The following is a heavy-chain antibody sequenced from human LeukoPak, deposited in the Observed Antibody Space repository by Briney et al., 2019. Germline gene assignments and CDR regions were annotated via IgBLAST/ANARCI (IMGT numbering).Heavy chain of an antibody. CDR2: IYYSGST. CDR3: ARRGVTTQSFDH. D-gene: IGHD4-17*01. Sequence: SQTLSLTCTVSGGSTTSSTNYTTSIRQPPGNGLEWIGSIYYSGSTYYNPSLKSRVTISADTSKNQFSLKLSSVTAADTAVYYCARRGVTTQSFDHWGQGTLVTVSS. J-gene: IGHJ4*02. CDR1: GGSTTSSTNY. V-gene: IGHV4-39*01.